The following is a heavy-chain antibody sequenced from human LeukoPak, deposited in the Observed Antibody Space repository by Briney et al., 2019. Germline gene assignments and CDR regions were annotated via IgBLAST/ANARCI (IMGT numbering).Heavy chain of an antibody. J-gene: IGHJ4*02. CDR1: GYSFTSYW. Sequence: GESLKISCKGSGYSFTSYWIGWVRQMPGKGPEWMGIIYPGDSDTRYSPSFQGQVTISADRSISTAYLQWSSLKASDTAMYYRARQHYYGSGSYTPTHFDYWGQGTLVTVSS. CDR3: ARQHYYGSGSYTPTHFDY. D-gene: IGHD3-10*01. V-gene: IGHV5-51*01. CDR2: IYPGDSDT.